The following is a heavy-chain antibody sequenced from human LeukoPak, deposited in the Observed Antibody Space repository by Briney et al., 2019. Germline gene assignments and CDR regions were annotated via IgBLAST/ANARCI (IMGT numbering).Heavy chain of an antibody. V-gene: IGHV1-46*01. CDR2: INPSGGST. Sequence: ASVKVSCKASGYTFTSYYMHWVRQAPGQGLEWMGIINPSGGSTSYAQKFQGRVTMTRDTSTSTVYMELSSLRSEDTAVYYCARGNPLDYVWGSYRSSFDYWGQGTLVTVSS. D-gene: IGHD3-16*02. CDR1: GYTFTSYY. CDR3: ARGNPLDYVWGSYRSSFDY. J-gene: IGHJ4*02.